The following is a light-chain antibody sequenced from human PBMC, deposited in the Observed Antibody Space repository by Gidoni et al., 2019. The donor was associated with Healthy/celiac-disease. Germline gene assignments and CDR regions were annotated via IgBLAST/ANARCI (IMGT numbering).Light chain of an antibody. V-gene: IGLV2-8*01. J-gene: IGLJ1*01. CDR2: EIN. Sequence: QSALTQPPSASGSPGQSVTVSCTGTSSVVGGFNSVSWFQQHPGKAPKLLISEINKRSSGVPDRFSGSKSGNTASLTVSGLQADDEAHYFCSSYAGNENFVFGTGTKITV. CDR3: SSYAGNENFV. CDR1: SSVVGGFNS.